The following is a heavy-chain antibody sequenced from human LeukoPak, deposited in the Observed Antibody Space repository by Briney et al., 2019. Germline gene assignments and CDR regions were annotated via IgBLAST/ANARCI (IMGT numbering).Heavy chain of an antibody. CDR3: ARGSTTVVTPAYFDL. D-gene: IGHD4-23*01. CDR2: IYYSGST. CDR1: GGSISSSSYY. J-gene: IGHJ2*01. V-gene: IGHV4-39*07. Sequence: SETLSLTCTVSGGSISSSSYYWGWIRQPPGKGLEWIGSIYYSGSTYYNPSLKSRVTISVDTSKNQFSLELSSVTAADMAVYYCARGSTTVVTPAYFDLWGRGTLVTVSS.